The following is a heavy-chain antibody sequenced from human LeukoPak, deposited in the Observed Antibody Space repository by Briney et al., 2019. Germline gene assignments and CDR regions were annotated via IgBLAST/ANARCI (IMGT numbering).Heavy chain of an antibody. D-gene: IGHD6-19*01. CDR3: AREQSGTRGWYTVDY. CDR2: IGPDGDRT. Sequence: RSGGSLRLSCAASGFTFSTYAITWVRQGPGKGLEWVSAIGPDGDRTYYANSVRGRFTISRDNSKDTVYLQINGLRVEDTAVYYCAREQSGTRGWYTVDYWGQGTLVTVSS. V-gene: IGHV3-23*01. CDR1: GFTFSTYA. J-gene: IGHJ4*02.